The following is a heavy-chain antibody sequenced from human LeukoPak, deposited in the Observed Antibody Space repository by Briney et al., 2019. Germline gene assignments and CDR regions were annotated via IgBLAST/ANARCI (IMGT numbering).Heavy chain of an antibody. CDR3: AKDSVLSSSSYNWFDP. J-gene: IGHJ5*02. CDR2: ISSSSSTI. D-gene: IGHD6-6*01. CDR1: GFTFSSYS. Sequence: GGSLRLSCAASGFTFSSYSMNWVRQAPGKGLEWVSYISSSSSTIYYADSVKGRFTISRDNAKNTLYLQMNSLRAEDTAVYYCAKDSVLSSSSYNWFDPWGQGTLVTVSS. V-gene: IGHV3-48*04.